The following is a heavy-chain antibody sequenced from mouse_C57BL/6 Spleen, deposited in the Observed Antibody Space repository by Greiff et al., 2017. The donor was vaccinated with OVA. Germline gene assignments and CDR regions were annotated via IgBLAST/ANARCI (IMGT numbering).Heavy chain of an antibody. CDR3: RTETTVVFPLDY. CDR1: YTFTDYYM. CDR2: YPGSGNTY. D-gene: IGHD1-1*01. J-gene: IGHJ2*01. Sequence: VQLKESGPELVKPGASVKMSCKASGYTFTDYYMHWVKQKPGKGLEWIGEIYPGSGNTYYNEKFKGKATLTADTSSSTAYMQLSSLTSEDSAVYFCSRTETTVVFPLDYWGQGTTLTVSS. V-gene: IGHV1-83*01.